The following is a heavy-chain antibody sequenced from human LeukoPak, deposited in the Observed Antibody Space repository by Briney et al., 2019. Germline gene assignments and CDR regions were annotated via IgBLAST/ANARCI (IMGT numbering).Heavy chain of an antibody. J-gene: IGHJ4*02. D-gene: IGHD1-26*01. CDR1: GFTFSSYA. V-gene: IGHV3-30-3*01. Sequence: GGSLRLSCAASGFTFSSYAMHWVRQAPGKGLEWVAVISYDGSNKYYADSVKGRFTISRDNSKNTLYLQMNSLRAEDTAVYYCAREGGGSMYYFDHWGQGTLVTVSS. CDR3: AREGGGSMYYFDH. CDR2: ISYDGSNK.